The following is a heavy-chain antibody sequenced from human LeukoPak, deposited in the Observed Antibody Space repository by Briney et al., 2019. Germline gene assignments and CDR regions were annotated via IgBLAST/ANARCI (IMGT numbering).Heavy chain of an antibody. V-gene: IGHV4-38-2*02. Sequence: SETLSLTCSVSGYSISSGYYWDWIRQPPGKGLEWFASIYHSGKSYYNPSLERRVTISVDTSKNQTSLKLRSVTAADTAVYYCARKAPITDSGNYYKSLGYWGQGTLVTVSS. J-gene: IGHJ4*02. CDR2: IYHSGKS. D-gene: IGHD3-10*01. CDR3: ARKAPITDSGNYYKSLGY. CDR1: GYSISSGYY.